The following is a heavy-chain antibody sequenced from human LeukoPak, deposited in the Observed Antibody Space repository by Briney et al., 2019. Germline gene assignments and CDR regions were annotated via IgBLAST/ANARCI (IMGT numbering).Heavy chain of an antibody. Sequence: WASVKVSCKASGYTFTGYYMHWVRQAPGQGLEWMGWINPNSGGTNYAQKFQGRVTITRDTSASTAYMELSSLRSEDTAVYYCARDLSGLGSYPKNWFDPWGQGTLVTVSS. V-gene: IGHV1-2*02. CDR3: ARDLSGLGSYPKNWFDP. D-gene: IGHD3-10*01. CDR2: INPNSGGT. J-gene: IGHJ5*02. CDR1: GYTFTGYY.